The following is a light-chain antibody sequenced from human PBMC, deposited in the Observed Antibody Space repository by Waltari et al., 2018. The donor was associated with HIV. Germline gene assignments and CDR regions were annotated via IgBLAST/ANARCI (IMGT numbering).Light chain of an antibody. CDR2: HNA. CDR1: KLADQF. Sequence: TQPPSVSVSSGQTASITCSGEKLADQFPCWYQQKPGQPPILLVSHNARRPSGVPERFSASKSANTATLTIRGAQPLDESEYFCQAWDANRVIFGGGTTLTVL. CDR3: QAWDANRVI. V-gene: IGLV3-1*01. J-gene: IGLJ2*01.